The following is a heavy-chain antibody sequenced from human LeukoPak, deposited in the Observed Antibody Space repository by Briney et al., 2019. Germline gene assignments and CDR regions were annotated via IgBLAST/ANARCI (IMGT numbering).Heavy chain of an antibody. J-gene: IGHJ4*02. CDR2: INDGGST. Sequence: SETLSLTCAVYGGSFSGYYWSWIRQPPGKGLEWIGEINDGGSTNYNPTLKSRVTISVDTSKNQFSLKLSSVTAADTAVYYGARRGRSLWFGEVRKGAFDYWGQGTLVTVSS. D-gene: IGHD3-10*01. V-gene: IGHV4-34*01. CDR1: GGSFSGYY. CDR3: ARRGRSLWFGEVRKGAFDY.